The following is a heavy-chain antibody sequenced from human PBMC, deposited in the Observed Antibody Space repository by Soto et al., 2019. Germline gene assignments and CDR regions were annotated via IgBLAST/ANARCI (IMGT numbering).Heavy chain of an antibody. Sequence: LRLSCAASGFTFSDYYMSWIRQAPGKGLEWVTFISSSNNYIQYADSVKGRFTVSRDNAKNSLFLQMNSLRAEDTAVYYCAREGYCSSTTCHYGMDVWGQGTTVTVSS. CDR3: AREGYCSSTTCHYGMDV. CDR1: GFTFSDYY. CDR2: ISSSNNYI. D-gene: IGHD2-2*01. V-gene: IGHV3-11*06. J-gene: IGHJ6*02.